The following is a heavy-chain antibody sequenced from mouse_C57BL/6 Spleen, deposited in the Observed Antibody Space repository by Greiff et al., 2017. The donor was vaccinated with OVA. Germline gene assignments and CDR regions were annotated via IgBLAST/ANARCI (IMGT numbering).Heavy chain of an antibody. Sequence: QVQLQQPGTELVKPGASVKLSCKASGYTFTSYWMHWVKQRPGQGLEWIGNISPSNGGTNYTEKFKSKATLTVDKTSSTAYMQLSSLTTEDSAVYYCARSDYYGSSSYYFDYWGQGTTLTVSS. J-gene: IGHJ2*01. D-gene: IGHD1-1*01. CDR2: ISPSNGGT. CDR1: GYTFTSYW. V-gene: IGHV1-53*01. CDR3: ARSDYYGSSSYYFDY.